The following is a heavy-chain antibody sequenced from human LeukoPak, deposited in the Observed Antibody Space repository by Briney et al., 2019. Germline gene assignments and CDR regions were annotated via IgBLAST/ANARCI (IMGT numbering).Heavy chain of an antibody. CDR1: GFTFSSYS. D-gene: IGHD5-18*01. CDR2: ISSSSTYI. V-gene: IGHV3-21*01. J-gene: IGHJ4*02. CDR3: ARDLSGVTGYTYGRGIDY. Sequence: GGSLRLSCAASGFTFSSYSMNWVRQAPGKGLEWVSSISSSSTYIYYADSVKGRFTISRDNAKNSLYLQMNSLRAEDTAVYYCARDLSGVTGYTYGRGIDYWGQGTLVTVSS.